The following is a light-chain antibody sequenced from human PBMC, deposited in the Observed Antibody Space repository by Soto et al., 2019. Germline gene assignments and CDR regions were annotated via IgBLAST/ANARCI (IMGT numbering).Light chain of an antibody. V-gene: IGKV3-15*01. CDR2: DAS. J-gene: IGKJ4*01. CDR1: QSVYSN. Sequence: EIVMTQSPVTLSVSPGEGVTLSCRASQSVYSNLAWYQQKPGQATRLLIYDASARAPDIPARFSGSGSGTDFTLTVRRLQSEYCAVYYCQQYTNWPLTFGGGTRVEIK. CDR3: QQYTNWPLT.